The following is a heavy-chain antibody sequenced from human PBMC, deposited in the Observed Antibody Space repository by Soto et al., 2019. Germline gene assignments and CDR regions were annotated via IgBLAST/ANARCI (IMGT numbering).Heavy chain of an antibody. CDR3: ARHGSLRYCSGGSCYFYFDY. V-gene: IGHV4-39*01. CDR1: GGSISSSSYY. J-gene: IGHJ4*02. Sequence: SETLSLTCTVSGGSISSSSYYWGWIRQPPGKGLEWIGSIYYSGSTYYNPSLKSRVTISVDTSKNQFSLKLSSVTAADTAVYYCARHGSLRYCSGGSCYFYFDYWGQGTLVTVSS. D-gene: IGHD2-15*01. CDR2: IYYSGST.